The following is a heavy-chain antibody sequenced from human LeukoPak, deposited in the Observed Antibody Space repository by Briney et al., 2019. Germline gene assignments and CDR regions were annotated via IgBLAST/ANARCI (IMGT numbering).Heavy chain of an antibody. CDR1: GGSISSYY. J-gene: IGHJ4*02. CDR3: ARFYRGSVAGTGFDY. CDR2: VYYSGST. D-gene: IGHD6-19*01. V-gene: IGHV4-59*08. Sequence: SETLSLTCTVSGGSISSYYWSWIRQPPGKGLEWIGYVYYSGSTNYNPSLKSRLTISVDMSKNYFSLNLSSVTAADTAVYYCARFYRGSVAGTGFDYWGQGTLVTVSS.